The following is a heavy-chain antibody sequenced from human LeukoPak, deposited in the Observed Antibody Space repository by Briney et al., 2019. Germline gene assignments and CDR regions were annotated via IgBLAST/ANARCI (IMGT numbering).Heavy chain of an antibody. V-gene: IGHV3-23*01. CDR1: GFTFSSYA. CDR2: ISGSGGST. D-gene: IGHD5-18*01. J-gene: IGHJ4*02. CDR3: AKDGGRYSYGYSDY. Sequence: GGSLRLSCAASGFTFSSYAMSWVRQAPGKGLEWVSAISGSGGSTYYADSVKGRFTISRDNSKNTLYLQMNSLRAEDTAVYYCAKDGGRYSYGYSDYWGQGTLVTVSS.